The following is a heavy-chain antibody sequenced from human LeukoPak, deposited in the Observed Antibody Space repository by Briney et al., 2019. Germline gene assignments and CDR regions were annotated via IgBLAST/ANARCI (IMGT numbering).Heavy chain of an antibody. CDR2: IYYSGST. V-gene: IGHV4-59*01. CDR1: GGSIASYY. CDR3: ARGIDSGYDLYGFDY. Sequence: SETLSLTCTVSGGSIASYYWSWIRQPPGKGLEWIGYIYYSGSTNYNPSLKSRVTISVDTSKNQFSLKLSSVTAADTAVYYCARGIDSGYDLYGFDYWGQGTLVTVSS. J-gene: IGHJ4*02. D-gene: IGHD5-12*01.